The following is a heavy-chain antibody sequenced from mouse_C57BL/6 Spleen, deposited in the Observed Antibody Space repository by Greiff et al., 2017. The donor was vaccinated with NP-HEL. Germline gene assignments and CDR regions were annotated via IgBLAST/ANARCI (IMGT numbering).Heavy chain of an antibody. CDR2: IWSGGST. V-gene: IGHV2-2*01. CDR3: ARNSGGYWYFDV. Sequence: VKVVESGPGLVQPSQSLSITCTVSGFSLTSYGVHWVRQSPGKGLEWLGVIWSGGSTDYNAAFISRLSISKDNSKSQVFFKMNSLQADDTAIYYCARNSGGYWYFDVWGTGTTVTVSS. CDR1: GFSLTSYG. J-gene: IGHJ1*03. D-gene: IGHD1-1*02.